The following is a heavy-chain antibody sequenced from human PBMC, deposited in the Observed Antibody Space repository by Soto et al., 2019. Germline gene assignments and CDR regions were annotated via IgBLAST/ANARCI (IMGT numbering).Heavy chain of an antibody. Sequence: GGSLRLSCAASGFTFSSYGMHWVRQAPGKGLEWVAVIWYDGSNKYYADSVKGRFTISRDNSKNTLYLQMNSLRAEDTAVYYCARGRHKSGMDVWGQGTTVTVAS. V-gene: IGHV3-33*01. CDR1: GFTFSSYG. CDR3: ARGRHKSGMDV. D-gene: IGHD2-21*01. CDR2: IWYDGSNK. J-gene: IGHJ6*02.